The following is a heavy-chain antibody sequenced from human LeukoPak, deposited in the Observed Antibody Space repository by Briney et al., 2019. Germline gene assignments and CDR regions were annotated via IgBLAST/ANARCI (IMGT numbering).Heavy chain of an antibody. CDR2: IYPGDSDT. V-gene: IGHV5-51*01. CDR1: GDSFITYW. J-gene: IGHJ1*01. D-gene: IGHD6-6*01. CDR3: ARHKLEYSSSSTFQH. Sequence: GASLKISCKGSGDSFITYWIGWVRQMPGKGLEWMVIIYPGDSDTRYSPSFQGQVTISADKSISTAYLQWSSLKASDTAMYYCARHKLEYSSSSTFQHWGQGTLVTVSS.